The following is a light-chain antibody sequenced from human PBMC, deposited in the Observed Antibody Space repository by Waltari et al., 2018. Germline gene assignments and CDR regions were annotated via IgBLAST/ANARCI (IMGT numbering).Light chain of an antibody. J-gene: IGLJ1*01. CDR3: SAWDSSLSAHV. CDR2: RNN. CDR1: SNNVGNQG. V-gene: IGLV10-54*04. Sequence: QAGLTQPPSVSKGLRQTATLTCTGDSNNVGNQGAAWLQQHQGHPPKLLSYRNNNRPSGISERFCASRSGNTASLTITGLQPEDEADYYCSAWDSSLSAHVFGTGTKVTVL.